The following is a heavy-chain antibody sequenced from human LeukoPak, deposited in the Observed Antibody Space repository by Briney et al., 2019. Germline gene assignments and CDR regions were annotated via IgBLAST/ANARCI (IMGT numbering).Heavy chain of an antibody. CDR3: ARMTYYYDSSGYSHFDY. Sequence: GGSLRLSCAASRFTFSSYEMNWVRQAPGKGLEWVSYISSSGSTIYYADSVKGRFTISRDNAENSLYLQMNSLRAEDTAVYYCARMTYYYDSSGYSHFDYWGQGTLVTVSS. D-gene: IGHD3-22*01. CDR1: RFTFSSYE. J-gene: IGHJ4*02. CDR2: ISSSGSTI. V-gene: IGHV3-48*03.